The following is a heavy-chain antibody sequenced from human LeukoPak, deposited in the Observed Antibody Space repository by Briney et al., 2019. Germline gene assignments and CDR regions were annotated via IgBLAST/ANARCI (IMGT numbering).Heavy chain of an antibody. J-gene: IGHJ4*02. CDR2: TYYSGST. CDR1: GGSVSSYEYY. CDR3: ARLSKGRYFDYIFDH. Sequence: SETLSLTCTVSGGSVSSYEYYWGWIRQPPGKGLEWIGNTYYSGSTYYNPSLKSRLTMSVDTSKNQFSLKMSSVTAADTAVYYRARLSKGRYFDYIFDHWGQGALVTVSS. D-gene: IGHD3-9*01. V-gene: IGHV4-39*01.